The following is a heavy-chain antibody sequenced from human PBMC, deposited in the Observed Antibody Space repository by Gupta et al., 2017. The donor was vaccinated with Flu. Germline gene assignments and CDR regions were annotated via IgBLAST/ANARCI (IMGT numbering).Heavy chain of an antibody. CDR3: ARSLVVPAAIRWFDP. V-gene: IGHV3-48*03. CDR2: MSSSGSTI. CDR1: GFTFSSYE. J-gene: IGHJ5*02. Sequence: EVQLVESGGGLVQPEGSLRLSCAASGFTFSSYEMHWVRQAPGKGLEWVSYMSSSGSTIYYADSVKGRFTISRDNAKNSLYLQMNSLRAEDTAVYYCARSLVVPAAIRWFDPWGQGTLVTVSS. D-gene: IGHD2-2*01.